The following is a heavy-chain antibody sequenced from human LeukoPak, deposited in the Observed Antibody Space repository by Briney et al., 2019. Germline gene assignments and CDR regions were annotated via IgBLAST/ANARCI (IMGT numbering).Heavy chain of an antibody. D-gene: IGHD6-19*01. CDR2: IGTAGNT. V-gene: IGHV3-13*01. Sequence: GGSLRLSCAASGFTFSSHDMHWVRQPTGQGLELVSVIGTAGNTYDADSVKGRFTISRENAKNSLYLQMDNLRAEDTAVYYCARSKSYSSGWTDFDCWGQGTLVTVSS. CDR1: GFTFSSHD. CDR3: ARSKSYSSGWTDFDC. J-gene: IGHJ4*02.